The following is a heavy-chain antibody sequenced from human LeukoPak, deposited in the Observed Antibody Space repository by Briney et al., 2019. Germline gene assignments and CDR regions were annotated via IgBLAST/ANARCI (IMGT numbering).Heavy chain of an antibody. V-gene: IGHV1-46*01. J-gene: IGHJ5*02. Sequence: GASVKVSCKASGYTFTSYYMYWVRQAPGQGLEWMGIINPNSGYTKYAQNFQGRFTMTRDTSTGTVYMELSRLRSDDTAVYYCASLSGRTFDPWGQGTLVTVSS. CDR3: ASLSGRTFDP. D-gene: IGHD1-14*01. CDR1: GYTFTSYY. CDR2: INPNSGYT.